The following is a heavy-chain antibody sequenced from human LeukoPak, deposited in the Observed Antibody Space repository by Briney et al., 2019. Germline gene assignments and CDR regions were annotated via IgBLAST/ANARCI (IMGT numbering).Heavy chain of an antibody. CDR2: ISAYNGNT. CDR3: ARGLRFLEWLFPVNDAFDI. V-gene: IGHV1-18*01. D-gene: IGHD3-3*01. CDR1: GYTFTSYG. Sequence: GASVKVSCKASGYTFTSYGISWVRQAPGQGLEWMGWISAYNGNTNYAQKLQGRVTMTTDTSRSTAYIELRSLRSDDTAVYYCARGLRFLEWLFPVNDAFDIWGQGTMVTVSS. J-gene: IGHJ3*02.